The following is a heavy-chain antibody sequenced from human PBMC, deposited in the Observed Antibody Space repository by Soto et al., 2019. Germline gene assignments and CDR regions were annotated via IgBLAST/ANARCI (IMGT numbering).Heavy chain of an antibody. Sequence: QVQLQESGPGLVKPSGTLSLTCAVSSGSISTANWWSWVRQPAGKGLEWIGEIYPSGSINYNPSLTSRVTISIDKSKSQFSLKLSSVTAADTGVYYCARESCSGGSCYSGSNWFDPWGKGTLVNVSS. CDR2: IYPSGSI. V-gene: IGHV4-4*02. J-gene: IGHJ5*02. CDR3: ARESCSGGSCYSGSNWFDP. CDR1: SGSISTANW. D-gene: IGHD2-15*01.